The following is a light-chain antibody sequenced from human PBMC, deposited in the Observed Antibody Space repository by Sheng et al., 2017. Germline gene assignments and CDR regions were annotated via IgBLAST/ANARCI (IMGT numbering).Light chain of an antibody. CDR3: QQYYSYGT. V-gene: IGKV1-16*01. CDR2: AAS. J-gene: IGKJ4*01. Sequence: DIQMTQSPSTLSASEGDRVSITCRASQGISNYLAWYQQKPGKVPKLLIYAASTLQSGVPSRFSGSGSGTDFTLTISCLQSEDFATYYCQQYYSYGTFGGGTKVEI. CDR1: QGISNY.